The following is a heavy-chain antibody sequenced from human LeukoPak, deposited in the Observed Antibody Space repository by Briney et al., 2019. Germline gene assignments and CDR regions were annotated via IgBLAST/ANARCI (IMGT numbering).Heavy chain of an antibody. V-gene: IGHV3-21*01. CDR3: ARDERQSGVPAAGNIDY. D-gene: IGHD6-13*01. Sequence: PGGSLRLSCAASGFTFSSYSMNWVRQAPGKGLEWVSSISSSSTYIYYADSVKGRFTISRDNAKNSLYLQMNSLRAEDTSVYYCARDERQSGVPAAGNIDYWGQGTLVTVSS. J-gene: IGHJ4*02. CDR1: GFTFSSYS. CDR2: ISSSSTYI.